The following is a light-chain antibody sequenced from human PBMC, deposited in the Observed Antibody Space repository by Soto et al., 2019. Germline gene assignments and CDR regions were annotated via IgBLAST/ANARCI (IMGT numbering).Light chain of an antibody. CDR3: QRYDISPFP. J-gene: IGKJ2*01. V-gene: IGKV3-20*01. Sequence: EIVLTQSAGSLSLSPGERATLSYRASQSVSSPYLAWYQQKPGQAPRLLIYGASSRATGIPDRFSGSGSGTDFTLTISRLEPEDFAVYYCQRYDISPFPYGQGTKLEIK. CDR2: GAS. CDR1: QSVSSPY.